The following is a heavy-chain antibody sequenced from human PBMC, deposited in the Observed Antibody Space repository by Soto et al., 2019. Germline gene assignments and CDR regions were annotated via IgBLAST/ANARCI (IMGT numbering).Heavy chain of an antibody. J-gene: IGHJ4*02. CDR1: GFTFSSYG. D-gene: IGHD6-6*01. V-gene: IGHV3-33*01. CDR2: IWYDGSNK. Sequence: GGSLRLSCAASGFTFSSYGMHWVRQAPGKGLEWVAVIWYDGSNKYYADSVKGRFTISRDNSKNTLYLQMNSLRAEDTAVYYCAREFLEYSSSPQQNFDYWGQGTLVTVSS. CDR3: AREFLEYSSSPQQNFDY.